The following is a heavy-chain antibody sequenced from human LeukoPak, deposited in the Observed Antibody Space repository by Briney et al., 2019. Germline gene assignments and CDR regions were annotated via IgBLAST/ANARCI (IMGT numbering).Heavy chain of an antibody. CDR1: GGSFSGYY. Sequence: SETLSLTCAVYGGSFSGYYWSWIRQPPGKGLEWIGEINHSGSTNYNPSLKSRVTISVDTSKNQFSLKLSSVTAADTAVYYCARHGIYSSSPDYYMDVWGKGTTVTISS. V-gene: IGHV4-34*01. CDR3: ARHGIYSSSPDYYMDV. D-gene: IGHD6-13*01. CDR2: INHSGST. J-gene: IGHJ6*03.